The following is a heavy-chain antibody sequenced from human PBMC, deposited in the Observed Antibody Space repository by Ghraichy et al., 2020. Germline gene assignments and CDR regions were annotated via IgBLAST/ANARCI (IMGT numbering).Heavy chain of an antibody. CDR2: IYYSGST. V-gene: IGHV4-39*07. J-gene: IGHJ5*02. Sequence: SETLSLTCTVSGGSISSSSYYWGWIRQPPGKGLEWIGSIYYSGSTYYNPSLKSRVTISVDTSKNQFSLKLGSVTAADTAVYYCARDVGDCSGGSCNWFDPWGQGTLVTVSS. CDR3: ARDVGDCSGGSCNWFDP. CDR1: GGSISSSSYY. D-gene: IGHD2-15*01.